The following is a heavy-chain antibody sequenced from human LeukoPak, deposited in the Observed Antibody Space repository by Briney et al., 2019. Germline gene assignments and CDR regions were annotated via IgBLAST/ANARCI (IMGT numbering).Heavy chain of an antibody. CDR2: IIPIFGTA. CDR1: GGTFSSYA. Sequence: ASVKVSCKASGGTFSSYAISWVRQAPGQGLEWMGGIIPIFGTANYAQKFQGRVTITADKSTSTAYMELSSLRSEDTAVYYCARVVGLTGYSSSWYSGYYYYMDVWGKGTTVTVSS. D-gene: IGHD6-13*01. V-gene: IGHV1-69*06. CDR3: ARVVGLTGYSSSWYSGYYYYMDV. J-gene: IGHJ6*03.